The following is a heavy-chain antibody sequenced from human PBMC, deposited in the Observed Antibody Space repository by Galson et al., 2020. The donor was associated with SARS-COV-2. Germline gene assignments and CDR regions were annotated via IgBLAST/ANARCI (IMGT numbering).Heavy chain of an antibody. CDR1: GGSISSGGYY. V-gene: IGHV4-31*03. D-gene: IGHD3-10*01. CDR2: IYYRGST. Sequence: TLSLTCTVSGGSISSGGYYWSWIRQPPGKGLEWIGYIYYRGSTYYNPSLKSRVTISVDTSKNQFSLKLSSVTAADTAVYYGARAVRGVIIKGFDWFDPGGQGTLVTVSS. J-gene: IGHJ5*02. CDR3: ARAVRGVIIKGFDWFDP.